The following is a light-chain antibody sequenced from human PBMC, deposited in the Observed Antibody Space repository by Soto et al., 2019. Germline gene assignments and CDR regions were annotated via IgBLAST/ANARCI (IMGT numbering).Light chain of an antibody. V-gene: IGKV3D-15*01. J-gene: IGKJ3*01. Sequence: IVMTQSPATLSVSRGERATLSCRASQSFGNNLAWYQEKPGQAPRLLIYGASTRATGIPARFSGSGSGTEFTLTISSLQSEDFAIYSCQQYNNWPFTFGPGTKVDIK. CDR2: GAS. CDR3: QQYNNWPFT. CDR1: QSFGNN.